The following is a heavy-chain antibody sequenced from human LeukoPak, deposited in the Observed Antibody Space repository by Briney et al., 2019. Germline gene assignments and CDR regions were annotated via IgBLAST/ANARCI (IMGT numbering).Heavy chain of an antibody. CDR1: GFTFSNYW. CDR2: IKQDGSKK. D-gene: IGHD5-24*01. CDR3: TRVGYIDEGIDY. Sequence: GGSLRLSCAASGFTFSNYWMHWVRQAPGKGLEWVANIKQDGSKKSYVDSVKGRFTISRDNAKNSLYLQMNSLRAEDTAIYYCTRVGYIDEGIDYWGQGTLVTVSS. J-gene: IGHJ4*02. V-gene: IGHV3-7*04.